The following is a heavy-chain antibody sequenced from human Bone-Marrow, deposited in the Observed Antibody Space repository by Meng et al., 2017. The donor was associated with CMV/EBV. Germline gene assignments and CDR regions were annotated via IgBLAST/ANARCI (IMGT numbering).Heavy chain of an antibody. D-gene: IGHD2-2*01. CDR2: IYPGDSDT. CDR3: ARIKGVVPALPRFDP. J-gene: IGHJ5*02. V-gene: IGHV5-51*01. Sequence: GEYLKISCKGSGYSFTSYWIGWVRQMPGKGLEWMGIIYPGDSDTRYSPSFQGQVTISADKSISTAYLQWSSLKASDTAMYYCARIKGVVPALPRFDPWGQGTLVTVSS. CDR1: GYSFTSYW.